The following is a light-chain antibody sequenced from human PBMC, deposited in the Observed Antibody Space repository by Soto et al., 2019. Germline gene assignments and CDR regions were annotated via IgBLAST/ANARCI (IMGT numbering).Light chain of an antibody. CDR3: PKYYGTPIT. Sequence: DFVMTQSPDSLAVSLGERATVNCKSSQSVLSRSDNKNYLAWYQQKAGQPPKLVIRWASTREPGVPDRFSGSGSGKDFTLTIRSLKAEDVAVYFFPKYYGTPITFGQGTRLEIK. CDR2: WAS. V-gene: IGKV4-1*01. J-gene: IGKJ5*01. CDR1: QSVLSRSDNKNY.